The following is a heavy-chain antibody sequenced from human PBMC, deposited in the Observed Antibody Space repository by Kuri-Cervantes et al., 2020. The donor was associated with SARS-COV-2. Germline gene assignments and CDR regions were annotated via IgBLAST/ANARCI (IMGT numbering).Heavy chain of an antibody. D-gene: IGHD2-15*01. CDR2: ISSSSSYI. J-gene: IGHJ4*02. Sequence: LSLTCAAPGFTFSSYSMNWVRQAPGKGLEWVSSISSSSSYIYYADSVKGRFTISRDNAKNSLYLQMNSLRAEDTAVYYCARELGGGSVWGQGTLVTVSS. CDR3: ARELGGGSV. V-gene: IGHV3-21*01. CDR1: GFTFSSYS.